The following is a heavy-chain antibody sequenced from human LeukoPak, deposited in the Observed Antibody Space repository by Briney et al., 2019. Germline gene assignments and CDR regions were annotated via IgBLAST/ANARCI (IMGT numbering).Heavy chain of an antibody. CDR3: TRVEETATTAAIIRKYSYYYYYMDV. CDR2: IKQDGSEK. D-gene: IGHD4-11*01. V-gene: IGHV3-7*01. J-gene: IGHJ6*03. CDR1: GFSFRRYW. Sequence: SGGSLRLSCAASGFSFRRYWMSWVRQAPGKGLEWVANIKQDGSEKNYVESVKGRFTISRDNAKNSLYLQTNSLRAEDTAVYYCTRVEETATTAAIIRKYSYYYYYMDVWGKGNTVTVSS.